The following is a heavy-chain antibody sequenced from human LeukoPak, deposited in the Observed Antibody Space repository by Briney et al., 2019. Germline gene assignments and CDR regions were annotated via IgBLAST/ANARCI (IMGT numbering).Heavy chain of an antibody. CDR3: ARGTVGWNGNWFDP. CDR1: GDTFSSYA. Sequence: SVKVSCKASGDTFSSYAISWVRQAPGQGLEWMGGIIPIFGTANYAQKFQGRVTITTDESTSTAYMELSSLRSEDTAVYYCARGTVGWNGNWFDPWGQGTLVTVSS. CDR2: IIPIFGTA. V-gene: IGHV1-69*05. J-gene: IGHJ5*02. D-gene: IGHD1-1*01.